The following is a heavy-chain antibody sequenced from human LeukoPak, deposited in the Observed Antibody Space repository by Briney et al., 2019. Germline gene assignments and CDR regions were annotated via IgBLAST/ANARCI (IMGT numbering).Heavy chain of an antibody. Sequence: ASVKVSCKASGGTFSSYAISWVRQAPGQGLEWMGGIIPIFGTANYAQKFQGRVTITTDESTSTAYMELSSLRSEDTAVYYCARVTVVPAAISVPYYYYMDVWGKGTTVTVSS. D-gene: IGHD2-2*01. CDR2: IIPIFGTA. J-gene: IGHJ6*03. V-gene: IGHV1-69*05. CDR1: GGTFSSYA. CDR3: ARVTVVPAAISVPYYYYMDV.